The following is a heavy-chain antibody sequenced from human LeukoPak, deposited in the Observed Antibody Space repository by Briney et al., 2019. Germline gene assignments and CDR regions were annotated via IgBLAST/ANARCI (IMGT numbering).Heavy chain of an antibody. CDR2: IYSGGST. D-gene: IGHD2-21*02. Sequence: GGSLRLSCAASGFTVSSNYMSWVRQAPGKGLEWVSVIYSGGSTYYADSVKGRFTISRDNAKKSVYLQMNSLRAGDTAVYYCARDPGDLRWGMDVWGQGTTVTVAS. CDR3: ARDPGDLRWGMDV. V-gene: IGHV3-66*01. J-gene: IGHJ6*02. CDR1: GFTVSSNY.